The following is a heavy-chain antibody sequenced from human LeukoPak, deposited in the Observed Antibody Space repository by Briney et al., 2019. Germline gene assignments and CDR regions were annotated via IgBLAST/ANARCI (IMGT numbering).Heavy chain of an antibody. Sequence: RPGGSLRLSCAASGFTFSSYAMHWVRQAPGKGLEWVSAISGSGGSTYYADSVKGRFTISRDNSKNTLYLQMNSLRAEDTAVYYCAKDSHGESHFDYWGQGTLVTVSS. J-gene: IGHJ4*02. CDR3: AKDSHGESHFDY. D-gene: IGHD3-10*01. CDR2: ISGSGGST. V-gene: IGHV3-23*01. CDR1: GFTFSSYA.